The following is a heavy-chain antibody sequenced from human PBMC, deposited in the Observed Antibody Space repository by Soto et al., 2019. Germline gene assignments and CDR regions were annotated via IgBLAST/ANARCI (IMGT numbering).Heavy chain of an antibody. CDR1: GFTVSSNY. D-gene: IGHD6-19*01. CDR2: IYSGGST. J-gene: IGHJ4*02. Sequence: PGGSLRLSCAASGFTVSSNYMSWVRQAPGKGLEWVSVIYSGGSTYYADSVKGRFTISRDNSKNTLYLQMNSLRAEDTAVYYCASTSSGWTKYYFDYWGQGTLVTV. CDR3: ASTSSGWTKYYFDY. V-gene: IGHV3-53*01.